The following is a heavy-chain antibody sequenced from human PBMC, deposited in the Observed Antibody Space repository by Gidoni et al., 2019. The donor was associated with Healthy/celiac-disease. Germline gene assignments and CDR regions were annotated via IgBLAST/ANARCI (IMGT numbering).Heavy chain of an antibody. V-gene: IGHV4-34*01. CDR1: GGSFSGYY. J-gene: IGHJ6*02. Sequence: QVQLQQWGAGLLKPSETLSLTCAVYGGSFSGYYWSWIRQPPGKGLEWIGEINHSGSTNYNPSLKSRVTISVDTSKNQFSLKLSSATAADTAVYYCARSGSGWYYYYYGMDVWGQGTTVTVSS. CDR3: ARSGSGWYYYYYGMDV. D-gene: IGHD6-19*01. CDR2: INHSGST.